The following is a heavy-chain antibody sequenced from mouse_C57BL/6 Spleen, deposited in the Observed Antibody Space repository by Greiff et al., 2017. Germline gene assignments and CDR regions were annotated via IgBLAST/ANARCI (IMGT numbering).Heavy chain of an antibody. Sequence: QVQLKQSGAELMKPGASVKLSCKATGYTFTGYWIEWVKQRPGHGLEWIGEILPGSGSTNYNEKFKGKATFTADTSSNTAYMQLSSLTTEDSAIYYCARSAYYYGSSYIDFYAMDYWGQGTSVTVSS. D-gene: IGHD1-1*01. CDR1: GYTFTGYW. V-gene: IGHV1-9*01. CDR2: ILPGSGST. J-gene: IGHJ4*01. CDR3: ARSAYYYGSSYIDFYAMDY.